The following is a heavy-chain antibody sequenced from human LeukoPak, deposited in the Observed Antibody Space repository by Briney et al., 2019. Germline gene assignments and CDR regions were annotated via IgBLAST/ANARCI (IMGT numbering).Heavy chain of an antibody. V-gene: IGHV3-7*03. CDR1: GFSFSSYW. CDR2: IKQDGSGK. J-gene: IGHJ3*02. Sequence: GGSLRLSCAASGFSFSSYWMSWVRQAPGKGLEWVANIKQDGSGKYYVDSVKGRFTISRDNAKNSLYLQMNSLRAEDTAVYYCARFPGVRLRRAFDIWGQGTMVTVSS. D-gene: IGHD4-17*01. CDR3: ARFPGVRLRRAFDI.